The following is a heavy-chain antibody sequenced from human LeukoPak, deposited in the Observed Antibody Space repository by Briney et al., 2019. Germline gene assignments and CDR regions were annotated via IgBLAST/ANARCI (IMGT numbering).Heavy chain of an antibody. CDR1: GFTFSSYA. CDR3: AKSARLRYFDWLLSYYYYGMDV. CDR2: ISGSGGST. Sequence: PGRSLRLSCAASGFTFSSYAMSWVRQAPGKGLEWVSAISGSGGSTYYADSVKGRFTISRDNSKNTLYLQMNSLRAEDTAVYYCAKSARLRYFDWLLSYYYYGMDVWGQGTTVTVSS. J-gene: IGHJ6*02. V-gene: IGHV3-23*01. D-gene: IGHD3-9*01.